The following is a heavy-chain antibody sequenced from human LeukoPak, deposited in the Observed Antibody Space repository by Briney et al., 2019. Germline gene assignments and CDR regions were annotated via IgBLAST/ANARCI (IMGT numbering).Heavy chain of an antibody. CDR3: AKRRVGATTDYFDY. CDR1: GFTFNRNA. J-gene: IGHJ4*02. Sequence: GGSLRLSCAASGFTFNRNAISWVRQAPGKGLEWVSTIGGSGDKTFYADSVKGRFTISRDNSKNTLYLQMNSLRAEDTAVYYCAKRRVGATTDYFDYWGQGTLVTVSS. CDR2: IGGSGDKT. D-gene: IGHD1-26*01. V-gene: IGHV3-23*01.